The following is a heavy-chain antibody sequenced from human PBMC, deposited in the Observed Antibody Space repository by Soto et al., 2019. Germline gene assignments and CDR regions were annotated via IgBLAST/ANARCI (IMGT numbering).Heavy chain of an antibody. J-gene: IGHJ6*02. CDR1: GGTFSSYA. V-gene: IGHV1-69*13. D-gene: IGHD4-17*01. Sequence: SVKVSCKASGGTFSSYAISCVLQSPLQWLDWMGGIIPIFGTANYAQKFQGRVTITADESTSTAYMELSSLRSEDTAVYYCARDWVSTVVTLLTRYYYGMDVWGQGTTVTVSS. CDR3: ARDWVSTVVTLLTRYYYGMDV. CDR2: IIPIFGTA.